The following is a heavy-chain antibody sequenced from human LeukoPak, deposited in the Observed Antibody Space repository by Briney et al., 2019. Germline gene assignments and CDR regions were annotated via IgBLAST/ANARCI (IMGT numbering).Heavy chain of an antibody. V-gene: IGHV3-66*01. CDR2: IYSGGST. J-gene: IGHJ4*02. D-gene: IGHD6-19*01. CDR1: GFTVSNSY. CDR3: ARTIREQWLTIDY. Sequence: GGSLRLSCAASGFTVSNSYMNWVRQAPGKGLEWVSVIYSGGSTYYADSVKGRFTISRDNSKNTLHLQMNSLGAEDTAVYYCARTIREQWLTIDYWGQGTLVTFSS.